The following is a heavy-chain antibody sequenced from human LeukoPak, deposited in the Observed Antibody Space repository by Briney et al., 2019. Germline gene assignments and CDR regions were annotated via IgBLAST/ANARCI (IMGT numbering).Heavy chain of an antibody. D-gene: IGHD6-13*01. CDR3: ASREGQQPDRSAFDI. J-gene: IGHJ3*02. Sequence: SETLSLTCTVSGGSISSSSYYWGWIRQPPGKGLEGIGSIYYSGTTYYNPSLKSRVTISVDTSKNPFSLKLSSVTAEDTAVYYCASREGQQPDRSAFDIWGQGTMVTVSS. V-gene: IGHV4-39*01. CDR1: GGSISSSSYY. CDR2: IYYSGTT.